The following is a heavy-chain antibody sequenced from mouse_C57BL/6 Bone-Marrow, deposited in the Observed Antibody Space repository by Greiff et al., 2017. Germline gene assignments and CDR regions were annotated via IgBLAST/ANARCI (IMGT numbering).Heavy chain of an antibody. J-gene: IGHJ3*01. Sequence: QVQLQQPGAELVKPGASVKLSCKASGYTFTSYWMQWVKQRPGQGLEWIGEIDPSDSYTNYNQKFKGKATLTVDTSSSTAYMQLSSLTSEDSAVYYCARSNWEKAYWGQGTLVTVSA. V-gene: IGHV1-50*01. CDR1: GYTFTSYW. CDR3: ARSNWEKAY. CDR2: IDPSDSYT. D-gene: IGHD4-1*01.